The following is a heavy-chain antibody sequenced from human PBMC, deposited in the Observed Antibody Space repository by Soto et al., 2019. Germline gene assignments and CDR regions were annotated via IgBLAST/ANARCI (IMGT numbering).Heavy chain of an antibody. J-gene: IGHJ4*02. CDR2: ISDDGSNK. CDR1: GFTFSSYG. CDR3: AKDPSVGLVWNSYYFDY. D-gene: IGHD1-7*01. V-gene: IGHV3-30*18. Sequence: QVQLVESGGGVVQPGRSLRLSCAASGFTFSSYGMHWVRQAPGKGLEWVAGISDDGSNKYYADSVKGRFTISRYNSKNTLYLKMHRLRAEDTAVYYCAKDPSVGLVWNSYYFDYWVQGTLVTVSS.